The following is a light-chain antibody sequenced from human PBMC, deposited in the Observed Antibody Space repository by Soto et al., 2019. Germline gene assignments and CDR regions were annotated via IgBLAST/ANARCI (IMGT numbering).Light chain of an antibody. J-gene: IGLJ3*02. CDR1: SSDVDVYNY. V-gene: IGLV2-14*01. CDR3: SSYTSGSVL. CDR2: DVN. Sequence: QSALPQPASVSGSPGQSITISCTGTSSDVDVYNYVSWYQQHPGKAPKLMIYDVNNRPSGVSNRFSGSKSGNSASLTISGLQAEDEAHYYCSSYTSGSVLFGGGTKLTVL.